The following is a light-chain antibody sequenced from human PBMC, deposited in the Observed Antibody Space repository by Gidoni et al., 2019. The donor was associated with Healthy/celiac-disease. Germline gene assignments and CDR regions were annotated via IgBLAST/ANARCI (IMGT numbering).Light chain of an antibody. CDR1: QSVSSSY. CDR2: SAS. V-gene: IGKV3-20*01. Sequence: EIVLTQSPGTLSLSPGERATLSCRASQSVSSSYLAWYQQKPGQAPRLLIYSASSRATGIPDRFSGSGSGTDFTLTISRLEPEDFAVFYCQQYGSSPWTFXXXTKVEIK. CDR3: QQYGSSPWT. J-gene: IGKJ1*01.